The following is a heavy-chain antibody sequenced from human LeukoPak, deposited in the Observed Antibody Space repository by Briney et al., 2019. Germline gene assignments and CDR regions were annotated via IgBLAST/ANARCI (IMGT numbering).Heavy chain of an antibody. J-gene: IGHJ4*02. Sequence: ASVNVSCKASGYTFTDYYIHWVRQAPGQGLEWMAWINPNSGGTYYAQNFHDRITLPRDTSISTAYMELSRLRSDDTAIYYCARANALYCSSTSCLFDYWGQGTLVTVSS. V-gene: IGHV1-2*02. CDR2: INPNSGGT. CDR3: ARANALYCSSTSCLFDY. D-gene: IGHD2-2*01. CDR1: GYTFTDYY.